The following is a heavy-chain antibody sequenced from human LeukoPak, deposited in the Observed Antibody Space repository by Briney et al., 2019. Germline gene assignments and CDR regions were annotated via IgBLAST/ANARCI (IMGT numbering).Heavy chain of an antibody. CDR2: IIPSDGST. J-gene: IGHJ4*02. V-gene: IGHV1-46*01. Sequence: ASVKVSCKASGYTFTSYYFHWVRQAPGKGLDWLGVIIPSDGSTTYAPSFQGRVTMTRDMSTSTVYMELSSLRSDDTGVYYCARDLEYIISGDRLDYWGQGTLVTVSS. CDR3: ARDLEYIISGDRLDY. D-gene: IGHD3-3*01. CDR1: GYTFTSYY.